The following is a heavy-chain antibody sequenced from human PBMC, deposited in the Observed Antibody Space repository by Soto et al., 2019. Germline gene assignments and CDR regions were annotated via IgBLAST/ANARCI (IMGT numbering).Heavy chain of an antibody. CDR2: IYQSGTT. D-gene: IGHD3-16*01. J-gene: IGHJ4*02. CDR3: AKDIGPLLIGYLDY. Sequence: SETLSLTCSVSGGSIPTYYWSWIRQPPGGGLEWIGYIYQSGTTKYNPSLKSRVTISIDMSKKQFFLEINSVTAADTAVYYCAKDIGPLLIGYLDYWGQGTLVTVSS. V-gene: IGHV4-59*01. CDR1: GGSIPTYY.